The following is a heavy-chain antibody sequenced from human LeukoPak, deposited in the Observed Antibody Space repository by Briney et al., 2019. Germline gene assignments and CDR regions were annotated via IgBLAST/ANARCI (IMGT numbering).Heavy chain of an antibody. CDR1: GGSISSYY. J-gene: IGHJ4*02. Sequence: SETLSLTCTVSGGSISSYYWSWIRQPPGKGLEWIGYIYYSGSTNYNPSLKSRVSISVDTSKNQFSLKLSSVTAADTAVYYCAREDPTFDFLDYWGQGTLVTVSS. V-gene: IGHV4-59*12. CDR3: AREDPTFDFLDY. CDR2: IYYSGST.